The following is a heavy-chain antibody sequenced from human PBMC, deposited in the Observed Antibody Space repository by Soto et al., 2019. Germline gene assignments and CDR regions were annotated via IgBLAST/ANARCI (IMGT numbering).Heavy chain of an antibody. J-gene: IGHJ6*02. CDR1: GGSISSYY. CDR3: AREKSLVAPAARKGYGMDV. V-gene: IGHV4-59*12. Sequence: PSETLSLTCTVSGGSISSYYWSWIRQPPGKGLEWIGYIYYSGSTNYNPSLKSRVTISVHTSKNQFSLKLSSVTAADTAVYYCAREKSLVAPAARKGYGMDVWGQGTTVTVSS. CDR2: IYYSGST. D-gene: IGHD2-2*01.